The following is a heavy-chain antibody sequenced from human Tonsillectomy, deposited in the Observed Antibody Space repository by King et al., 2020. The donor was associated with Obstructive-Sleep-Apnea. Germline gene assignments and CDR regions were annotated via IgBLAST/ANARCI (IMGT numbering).Heavy chain of an antibody. CDR3: ARANRDTMIVVL. V-gene: IGHV3-66*01. CDR2: LYSGGST. CDR1: EFNVSSTY. D-gene: IGHD3-22*01. Sequence: VQLVESGGGLVQPGGSLRLSCAASEFNVSSTYMSWVRQAPGKGLECVSLLYSGGSTYYADSVKDRFIISRDNSKNTLYLQMNSLRAEDTAVYFCARANRDTMIVVLGDQGTLVTVSS. J-gene: IGHJ4*02.